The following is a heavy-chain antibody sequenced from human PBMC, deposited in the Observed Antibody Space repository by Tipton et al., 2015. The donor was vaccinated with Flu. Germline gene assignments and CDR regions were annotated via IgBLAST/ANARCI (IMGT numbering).Heavy chain of an antibody. CDR3: ATKDWNRSDWRHH. J-gene: IGHJ5*02. V-gene: IGHV4-34*01. CDR1: GGSFSGYY. Sequence: LRLSCAVYGGSFSGYYWSWIRQPPGKGLEWIGEINHSGTTNYSPSLKSRVTISVDTSKKQFSLKLSSVTVADTAVYYCATKDWNRSDWRHHWGQGTLVTVSS. CDR2: INHSGTT. D-gene: IGHD1-1*01.